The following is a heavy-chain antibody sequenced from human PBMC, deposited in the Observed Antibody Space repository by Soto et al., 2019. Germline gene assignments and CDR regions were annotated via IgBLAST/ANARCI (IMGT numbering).Heavy chain of an antibody. J-gene: IGHJ4*01. CDR2: VSAYNGER. Sequence: QVQLGQSGAEVKKPGASVKVSCKASGYTFTNYGSNWVRQAPGQGLEWLGWVSAYNGERRYAQRVQARVTMTTDTSTTTAYMELRSLRSAVTAVCFCSRGTSITASGDYWGQGTLVTVSS. V-gene: IGHV1-18*01. CDR3: SRGTSITASGDY. D-gene: IGHD6-6*01. CDR1: GYTFTNYG.